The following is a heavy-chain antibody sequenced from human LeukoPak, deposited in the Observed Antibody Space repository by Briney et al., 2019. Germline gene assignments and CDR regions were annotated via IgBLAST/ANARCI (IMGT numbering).Heavy chain of an antibody. CDR3: ARAFHFGDFFDY. V-gene: IGHV3-74*01. J-gene: IGHJ4*02. CDR2: INGDGSSA. CDR1: GLIFSHYS. D-gene: IGHD4-17*01. Sequence: PGGSLRLSCAVSGLIFSHYSMHWVRQAPGKGLLWVSGINGDGSSASYGNSVKGRFTISRDNAKNTLFLQMNSLTVEDTAVYYCARAFHFGDFFDYWGQGALVTVCS.